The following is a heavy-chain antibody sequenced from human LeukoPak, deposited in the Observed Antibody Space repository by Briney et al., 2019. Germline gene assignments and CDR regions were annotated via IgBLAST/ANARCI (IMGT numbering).Heavy chain of an antibody. CDR3: ARGPPYYYDGGGYYYFDY. V-gene: IGHV4-34*01. D-gene: IGHD3-22*01. CDR2: INHSGRT. CDR1: GYSISSGYY. Sequence: PSETLSLTCAVSGYSISSGYYWTWIRQPPGKGLEWIGEINHSGRTNYNPSLKSRLTISVDTSRNQFSLTLTSVTAADTAVYFCARGPPYYYDGGGYYYFDYWGQGTLVTVSS. J-gene: IGHJ4*02.